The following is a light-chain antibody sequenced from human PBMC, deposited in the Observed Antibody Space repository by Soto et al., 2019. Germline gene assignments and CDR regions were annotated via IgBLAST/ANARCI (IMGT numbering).Light chain of an antibody. V-gene: IGKV3-20*01. CDR3: QQCGSLPGT. J-gene: IGKJ1*01. CDR2: GTS. Sequence: EVVLTQSPGTLSLSPGERATLSCRASQSLSGTYLHWYQQKPGQAPRLLIFGTSSRATGIPDRFFGGGSGTDFTLTISRLEPEDFAVYYCQQCGSLPGTFGQGTKVEI. CDR1: QSLSGTY.